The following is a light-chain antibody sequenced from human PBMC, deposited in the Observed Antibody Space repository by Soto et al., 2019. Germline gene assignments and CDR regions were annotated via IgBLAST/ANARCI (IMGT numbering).Light chain of an antibody. CDR1: TSDIGAYNY. Sequence: QSALAQPASSSGSPGQSVTISCTGTTSDIGAYNYVSWFQHHPGNAPKLMIYEVNSRPFGVSNRFSGSKSGNTAYLTVSGLQVEDEADYYCSSFTRTSNLVFGAGTKLTVL. J-gene: IGLJ3*02. CDR3: SSFTRTSNLV. CDR2: EVN. V-gene: IGLV2-14*01.